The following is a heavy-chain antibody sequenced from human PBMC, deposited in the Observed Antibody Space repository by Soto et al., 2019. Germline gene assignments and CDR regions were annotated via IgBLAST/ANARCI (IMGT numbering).Heavy chain of an antibody. CDR2: ISGSGGST. J-gene: IGHJ1*01. CDR1: GFTFSSYA. CDR3: AKDLGLYGDYRAEYFQH. Sequence: GGSLRLSCAASGFTFSSYAMSWVRQAPGKGLEWVSAISGSGGSTYYADSVKGRLTISRDNSKNTLYLQMNSLRAEDTAVYYCAKDLGLYGDYRAEYFQHCGQGILVTVSS. V-gene: IGHV3-23*01. D-gene: IGHD4-17*01.